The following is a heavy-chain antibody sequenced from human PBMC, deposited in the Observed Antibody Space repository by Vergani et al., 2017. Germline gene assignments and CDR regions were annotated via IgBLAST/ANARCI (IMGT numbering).Heavy chain of an antibody. CDR3: ARVLSPGAFDI. CDR2: IYYSGST. CDR1: GGSLSSYY. J-gene: IGHJ3*02. V-gene: IGHV4-59*01. Sequence: QVQLQESGPGLVKPSETLSLTCTVSGGSLSSYYWSWIRQPPGKGLEWIGYIYYSGSTNYNPSLKSRVTISVDTSKNQFSLKLSSVTAADTAVYYCARVLSPGAFDIWGQGTMVTVSS.